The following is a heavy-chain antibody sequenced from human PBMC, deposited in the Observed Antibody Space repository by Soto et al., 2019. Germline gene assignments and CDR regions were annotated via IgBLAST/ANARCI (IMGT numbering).Heavy chain of an antibody. J-gene: IGHJ4*02. D-gene: IGHD4-17*01. CDR2: INPYNGNT. CDR3: ARGCIAVTTHLCY. CDR1: GYTFNTYG. V-gene: IGHV1-18*01. Sequence: ASVKVSCKASGYTFNTYGITWVRQAPGQGLEWMGWINPYNGNTKFAQKLQDRVTMTTATSASTAYMELASLRSDDTAVYYCARGCIAVTTHLCYWGQGTLVTVSS.